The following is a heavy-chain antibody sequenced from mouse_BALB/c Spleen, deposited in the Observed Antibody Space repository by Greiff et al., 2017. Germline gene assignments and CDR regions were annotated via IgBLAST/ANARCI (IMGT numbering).Heavy chain of an antibody. CDR2: IYPGNSDP. CDR1: GYSFTSYW. V-gene: IGHV1-5*01. J-gene: IGHJ2*01. Sequence: EVQLQQSGTVLARPGASVKMSFKASGYSFTSYWMHWVKQRPGQGLEWIGAIYPGNSDPSYNQKFKGKAKLTAVTSASTAYMELSSLTNEDSAVYYCTRFGGWSPTFDYWGQGTTLTGSS. CDR3: TRFGGWSPTFDY. D-gene: IGHD2-3*01.